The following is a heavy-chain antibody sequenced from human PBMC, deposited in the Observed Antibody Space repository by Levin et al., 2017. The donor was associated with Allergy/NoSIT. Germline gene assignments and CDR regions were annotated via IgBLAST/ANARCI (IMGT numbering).Heavy chain of an antibody. V-gene: IGHV4-31*03. CDR3: ARIGADYGDIDS. CDR2: IFYTGNT. Sequence: SETLSLTCTVSGGSISSGAYYWSWIRQHPGQGLDWIGYIFYTGNTYYNPSLKSRTTISVDTSKTRFSVRLTSVTAADTAVYYCARIGADYGDIDSWGQGTLVTVS. CDR1: GGSISSGAYY. D-gene: IGHD4-17*01. J-gene: IGHJ5*01.